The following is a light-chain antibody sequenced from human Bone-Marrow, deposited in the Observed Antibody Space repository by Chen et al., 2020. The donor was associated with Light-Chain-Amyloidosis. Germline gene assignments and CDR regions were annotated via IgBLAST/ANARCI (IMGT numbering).Light chain of an antibody. CDR1: QVIGNS. CDR2: TAN. J-gene: IGKJ1*01. Sequence: DIEMTQSPSTLSASVGDRVTITCRASQVIGNSVAWYQQKVGKAPRLLVYTANNLDSGVPPRFSGSGNGTEYILTISGLQPEDFTSYYFLQHYGTFWTFGHVTKVEIK. CDR3: LQHYGTFWT. V-gene: IGKV1-NL1*01.